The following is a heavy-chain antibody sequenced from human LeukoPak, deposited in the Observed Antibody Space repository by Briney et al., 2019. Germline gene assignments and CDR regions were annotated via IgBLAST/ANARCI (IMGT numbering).Heavy chain of an antibody. V-gene: IGHV3-48*02. CDR2: ISTSSSTI. CDR3: AKDKVAGTLYFDY. D-gene: IGHD6-19*01. Sequence: SGGSLRLSCAASGFTFSSYTMKWVRQAPGKGLEWVSHISTSSSTIYYADSVKGRFTISRDNAKDSLYLQMNSLRDEDTAMYYCAKDKVAGTLYFDYWGQGTLVTVSS. J-gene: IGHJ4*02. CDR1: GFTFSSYT.